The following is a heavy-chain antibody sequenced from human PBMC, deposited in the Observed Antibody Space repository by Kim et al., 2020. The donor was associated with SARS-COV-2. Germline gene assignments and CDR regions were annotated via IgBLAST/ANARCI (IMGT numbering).Heavy chain of an antibody. J-gene: IGHJ3*02. D-gene: IGHD3-9*01. V-gene: IGHV4-59*09. Sequence: KSRVTISVDTSKNQFSLKLSSVTAADTAVYYCARGGTRYFDWLLFDAFDIWGQGTMVTVSS. CDR3: ARGGTRYFDWLLFDAFDI.